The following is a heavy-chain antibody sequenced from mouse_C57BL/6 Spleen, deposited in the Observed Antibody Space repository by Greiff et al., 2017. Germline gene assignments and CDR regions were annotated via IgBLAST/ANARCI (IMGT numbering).Heavy chain of an antibody. J-gene: IGHJ2*01. CDR1: GYSFTDYN. D-gene: IGHD1-1*02. V-gene: IGHV1-39*01. CDR3: ASSDMGRSYFDD. Sequence: VQLQQSGPELVKPGASVKISCKASGYSFTDYNMNWVKQSNGKSLEWIGVINPNYGTTSYNQKFKGKATLTVDQSSSTAYMQLNSLTSEDWAVYYCASSDMGRSYFDDWGQGTTRTVSS. CDR2: INPNYGTT.